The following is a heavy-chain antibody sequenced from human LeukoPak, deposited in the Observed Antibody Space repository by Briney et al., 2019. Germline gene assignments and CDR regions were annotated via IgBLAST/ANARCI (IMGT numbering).Heavy chain of an antibody. D-gene: IGHD1-26*01. CDR1: GYTFTSYD. CDR3: ARAPLRYSGSYYDYFDY. CDR2: MNPNSGNT. Sequence: ASVKVSCKASGYTFTSYDINWVRQATGQGLEWMGWMNPNSGNTGYAQKFQGRVTMTRNTSISTAYMELSSLRSEDTAVYYCARAPLRYSGSYYDYFDYWGQGTLVTVSS. J-gene: IGHJ4*02. V-gene: IGHV1-8*01.